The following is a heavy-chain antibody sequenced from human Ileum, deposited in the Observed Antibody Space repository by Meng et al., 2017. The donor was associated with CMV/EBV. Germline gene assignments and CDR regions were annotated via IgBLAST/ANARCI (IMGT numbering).Heavy chain of an antibody. CDR3: ARANSSSWHNFGY. CDR2: IRYDGSNK. J-gene: IGHJ4*02. V-gene: IGHV3-30*02. Sequence: GGSLRLSCAASGFTFSSYGMHWVRQAPGKGLEWVAFIRYDGSNKYYADSVKGRFTISTDNSKNTLYLQMNGLRSEDTAVYYCARANSSSWHNFGYWGQGTLVTVSS. CDR1: GFTFSSYG. D-gene: IGHD6-13*01.